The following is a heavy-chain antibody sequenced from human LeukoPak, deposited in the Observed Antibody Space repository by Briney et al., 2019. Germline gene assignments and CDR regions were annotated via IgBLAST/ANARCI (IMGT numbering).Heavy chain of an antibody. CDR3: SRKGGAIQLWLEA. V-gene: IGHV4-39*01. CDR1: GGSISSSSYY. CDR2: IYYSGST. Sequence: TSETLSLTCTVSGGSISSSSYYWGRIRQPPGQGLEWIRSIYYSGSTYYNPSLSSRVTISVDTSKNQFSLKLSSVTAADTAVDYGSRKGGAIQLWLEAGGQGTLVTVSS. D-gene: IGHD5-18*01. J-gene: IGHJ4*02.